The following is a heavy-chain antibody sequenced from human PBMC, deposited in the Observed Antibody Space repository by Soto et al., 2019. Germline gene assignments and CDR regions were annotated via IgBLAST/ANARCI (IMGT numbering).Heavy chain of an antibody. CDR3: ARGPSGDKVDY. CDR2: IYHSGST. V-gene: IGHV4-30-2*05. Sequence: SETLSLTCAVSGGSISSGCYSWSWIRQPPGKGLEWIGYIYHSGSTYNNPSLKSRVTISVDTSKNQFSLKLSSVTAADTAVYYCARGPSGDKVDYWGQGTLVTVSS. J-gene: IGHJ4*02. D-gene: IGHD7-27*01. CDR1: GGSISSGCYS.